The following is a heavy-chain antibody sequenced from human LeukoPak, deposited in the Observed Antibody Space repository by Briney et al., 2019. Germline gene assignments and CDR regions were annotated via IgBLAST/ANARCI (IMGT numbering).Heavy chain of an antibody. CDR3: ARGLYDIWGNVENNWFDP. CDR2: INHSGST. J-gene: IGHJ5*02. D-gene: IGHD3-9*01. V-gene: IGHV4-34*01. CDR1: GGSSSGYY. Sequence: SETLSLTCAVYGGSSSGYYWSWIRQPPGKGLEWIGEINHSGSTNYNPSLKSRVTISVDTSKNQFSLKLSSVTAADTAVYYCARGLYDIWGNVENNWFDPWGQGTLVTVSS.